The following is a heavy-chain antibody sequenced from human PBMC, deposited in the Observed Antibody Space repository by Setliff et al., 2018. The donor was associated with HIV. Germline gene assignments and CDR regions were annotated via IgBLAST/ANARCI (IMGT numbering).Heavy chain of an antibody. J-gene: IGHJ5*02. CDR1: GGSISSHY. V-gene: IGHV4-31*11. D-gene: IGHD5-18*01. CDR3: ARVTWIQLWLGWFDP. Sequence: SETLSLTCAVSGGSISSHYWSWIRQHPGKGLEWIGYIHYSGSSYYNPSLRSRVTISVDTSKNQFSLKLGSVTAADTAVYFCARVTWIQLWLGWFDPWGQGTLVTVSS. CDR2: IHYSGSS.